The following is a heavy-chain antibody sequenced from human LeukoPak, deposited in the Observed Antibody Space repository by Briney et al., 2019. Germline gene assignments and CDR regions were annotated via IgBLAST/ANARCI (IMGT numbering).Heavy chain of an antibody. V-gene: IGHV3-30*02. D-gene: IGHD2-21*01. CDR2: IRYDGSNK. J-gene: IGHJ4*02. CDR1: GFTFSSYG. Sequence: GGSLRLSCAASGFTFSSYGMHWVRQAPGKGLEWVAVIRYDGSNKYYADSVKGRFTISRDNSKNTLYLQMNSLRAEDTAVYYCAKVVVGRDHFDYWGQGTLVTVSS. CDR3: AKVVVGRDHFDY.